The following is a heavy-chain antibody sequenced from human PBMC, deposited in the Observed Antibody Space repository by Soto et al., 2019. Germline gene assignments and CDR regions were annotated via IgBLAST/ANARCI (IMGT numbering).Heavy chain of an antibody. V-gene: IGHV4-59*01. CDR2: IYYSGST. CDR1: GGSISSYY. J-gene: IGHJ3*02. CDR3: ARSAGGGRINAFDI. D-gene: IGHD2-15*01. Sequence: SETLSLTCTVSGGSISSYYWSWIRQPPGKGLEWIGYIYYSGSTNYNPSLKSRVTISVDTSKNQFSLKLSSVTAADTAVYYCARSAGGGRINAFDILGQGTMVTVSS.